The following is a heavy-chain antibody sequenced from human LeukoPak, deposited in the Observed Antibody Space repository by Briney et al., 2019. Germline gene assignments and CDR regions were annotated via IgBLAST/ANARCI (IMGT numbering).Heavy chain of an antibody. D-gene: IGHD2-21*02. V-gene: IGHV1-18*01. Sequence: ASVKVSCKASGYTFTSYGISWVRQAPGQGLEWMGWISAYNGNTNYAQKLQGRVTMTTDTSTSTAYMELRSLRSDDTAVYYCARDLEPVVVTAKRGFGYWGQGTLVTVSS. CDR1: GYTFTSYG. CDR2: ISAYNGNT. CDR3: ARDLEPVVVTAKRGFGY. J-gene: IGHJ4*02.